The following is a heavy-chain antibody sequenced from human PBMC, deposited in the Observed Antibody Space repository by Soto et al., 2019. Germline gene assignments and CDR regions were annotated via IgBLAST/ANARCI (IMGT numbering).Heavy chain of an antibody. CDR2: INSDGSSA. Sequence: EVQLVESGGGLVQPGESLRLSCAGSGFTFSSNWMHWVRQAPGKGLVWVSRINSDGSSATYADSVKGRFTISRDNAKNTLYLQMNSLRAEDTAVYYCARGPSGWYGFDYWGQGTLVTVSS. D-gene: IGHD6-19*01. V-gene: IGHV3-74*01. J-gene: IGHJ4*02. CDR3: ARGPSGWYGFDY. CDR1: GFTFSSNW.